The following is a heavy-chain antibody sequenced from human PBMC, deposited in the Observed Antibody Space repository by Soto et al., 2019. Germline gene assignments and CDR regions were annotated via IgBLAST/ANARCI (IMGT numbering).Heavy chain of an antibody. CDR3: ARDWYYDFWSGYYTGYYGMDV. Sequence: SETLSLTCAVSGYSISSGYYWGWIRQPPGKGLEWIGSIYHSGSTYYNPSLKSRVTISVDTSKNQFSLKLSSVTAADTAVYYCARDWYYDFWSGYYTGYYGMDVWGQGTTVTISS. CDR1: GYSISSGYY. CDR2: IYHSGST. D-gene: IGHD3-3*01. V-gene: IGHV4-38-2*02. J-gene: IGHJ6*02.